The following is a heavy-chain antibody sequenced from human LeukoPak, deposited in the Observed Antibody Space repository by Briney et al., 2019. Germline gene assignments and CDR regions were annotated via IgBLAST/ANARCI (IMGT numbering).Heavy chain of an antibody. J-gene: IGHJ4*02. D-gene: IGHD3-3*01. CDR2: IKQDGSEK. CDR3: ARVRSGAFDY. V-gene: IGHV3-7*01. Sequence: GGSLRLSCAASGFTFSSYRMSWVRQAPGKGLEWVANIKQDGSEKYYVDSVKGRFTISRDNAKNSLYLQMNSLRAEDTAVYYCARVRSGAFDYWGQGTLVTVSS. CDR1: GFTFSSYR.